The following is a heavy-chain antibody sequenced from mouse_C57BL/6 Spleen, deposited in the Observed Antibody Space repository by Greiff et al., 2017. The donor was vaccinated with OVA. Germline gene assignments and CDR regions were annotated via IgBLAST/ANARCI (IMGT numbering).Heavy chain of an antibody. J-gene: IGHJ1*03. CDR3: ARHEKAGLLLGGWYFDV. V-gene: IGHV1-62-2*01. CDR1: GYTFTEYT. D-gene: IGHD1-1*01. Sequence: QVQLQQSGAELVKPGASVKLSCKASGYTFTEYTIHWVKQRSGKGLEWIGWFYTGSGSIKYNEKFKDKATLTADKSSSTVYMELSRLTSEDSAVYFCARHEKAGLLLGGWYFDVWGTGTTVTVSS. CDR2: FYTGSGSI.